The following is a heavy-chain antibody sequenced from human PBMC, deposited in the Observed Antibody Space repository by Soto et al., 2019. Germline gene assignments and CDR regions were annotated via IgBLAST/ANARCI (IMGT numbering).Heavy chain of an antibody. CDR1: GDSFTSYW. Sequence: GESLNISCKGSGDSFTSYWISWGRQRPGKGLGWMGRIDPSDSYTNYSPSFQGHVTISADKSISTAYLQWSSLKASDTAMYYCTRHFGTTVTVDYWGQGTLVTVSS. CDR2: IDPSDSYT. D-gene: IGHD4-17*01. J-gene: IGHJ4*02. V-gene: IGHV5-10-1*01. CDR3: TRHFGTTVTVDY.